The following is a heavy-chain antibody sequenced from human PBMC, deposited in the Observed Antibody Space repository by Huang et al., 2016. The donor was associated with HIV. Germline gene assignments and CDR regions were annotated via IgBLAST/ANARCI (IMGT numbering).Heavy chain of an antibody. CDR3: ARENRTNYFDY. D-gene: IGHD3-3*01. V-gene: IGHV1-69*01. Sequence: QVQLVQSGAEVKKPGSSVKVSCKASGGTFSSYAISWVRQAPGQGLEWMGGITPIFGTANFAQKFQGRVTITVDESTSTAYMELSSLRSEDTAVYYCARENRTNYFDYWGQGTLVTVSS. J-gene: IGHJ4*02. CDR1: GGTFSSYA. CDR2: ITPIFGTA.